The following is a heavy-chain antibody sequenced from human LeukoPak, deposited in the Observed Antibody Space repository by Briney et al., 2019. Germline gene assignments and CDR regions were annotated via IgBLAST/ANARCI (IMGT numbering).Heavy chain of an antibody. CDR3: ARIHSGYPFDY. CDR1: GFLFSSYS. Sequence: GGSLKLSCAASGFLFSSYSMNWVRQAPGKGLDWVSYISSSSSTIYYADSVKGRFTISRDNAKNSLYLQMNSLRVEDTAVYYCARIHSGYPFDYWGQGTLVTVSS. V-gene: IGHV3-48*01. J-gene: IGHJ4*02. D-gene: IGHD3-22*01. CDR2: ISSSSSTI.